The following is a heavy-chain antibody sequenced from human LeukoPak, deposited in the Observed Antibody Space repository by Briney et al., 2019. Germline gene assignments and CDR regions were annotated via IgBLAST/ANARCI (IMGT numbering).Heavy chain of an antibody. Sequence: PGWSLRLSCAASGFTFSNYWMHWVRQAPGKGLVWVSRVNSDGTGTTYADSVEGRFTISRDNAKNTLYLEMNSLRAEDTAIYYCIRTLIVATSPYMDVWGKGTTVTVSS. CDR1: GFTFSNYW. CDR3: IRTLIVATSPYMDV. V-gene: IGHV3-74*01. J-gene: IGHJ6*03. CDR2: VNSDGTGT. D-gene: IGHD5-12*01.